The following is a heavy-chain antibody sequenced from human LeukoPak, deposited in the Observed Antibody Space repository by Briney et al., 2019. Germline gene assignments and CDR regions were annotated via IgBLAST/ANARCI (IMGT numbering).Heavy chain of an antibody. CDR3: ARDLGDYYDSSGYYVAP. V-gene: IGHV3-21*01. Sequence: GXSLRLSCAASGFTFSSYSMNWVRQAPGKGLEWVSSISSSSSYIYYADSVKGRFTISRDNAKNSLYLQMNSLRAEDTAVYYCARDLGDYYDSSGYYVAPWGQGTLVTVSS. J-gene: IGHJ5*02. D-gene: IGHD3-22*01. CDR1: GFTFSSYS. CDR2: ISSSSSYI.